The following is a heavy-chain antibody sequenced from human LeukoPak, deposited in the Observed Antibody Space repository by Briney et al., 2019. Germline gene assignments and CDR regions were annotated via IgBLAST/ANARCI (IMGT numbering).Heavy chain of an antibody. CDR2: ISSSGSTI. CDR1: GFTFSSSG. J-gene: IGHJ4*02. CDR3: ARVARGYFDWLSPPDY. V-gene: IGHV3-48*04. Sequence: PGGSLRLSCAASGFTFSSSGMHWVRQAPGKGLEWVSYISSSGSTIYYADSVKGRFTISRDNAKNSLYLQMNSLRAEDTAVYYCARVARGYFDWLSPPDYWGQGTLVTVSS. D-gene: IGHD3-9*01.